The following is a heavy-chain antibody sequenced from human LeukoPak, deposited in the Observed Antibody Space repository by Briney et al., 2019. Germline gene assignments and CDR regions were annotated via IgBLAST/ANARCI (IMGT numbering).Heavy chain of an antibody. J-gene: IGHJ4*02. CDR3: ARKHYTSGRRELDY. V-gene: IGHV2-70*13. CDR2: IDWDDYK. CDR1: GFSLSTSRMC. Sequence: SGPTLLNPTQTLTLTFTFSGFSLSTSRMCVSWIREPPGKALEWLAVIDWDDYKYYNTSLKTRLTIYKDTSKHQVVLTMTYMDPVDTDTYYCARKHYTSGRRELDYWGQGTLVTVSS. D-gene: IGHD6-19*01.